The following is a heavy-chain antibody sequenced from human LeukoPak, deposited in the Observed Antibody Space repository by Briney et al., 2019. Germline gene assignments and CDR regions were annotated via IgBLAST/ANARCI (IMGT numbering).Heavy chain of an antibody. CDR2: TYYRSKWYN. Sequence: SQTLSLTSALSGDSLSINSAACNWVRQSPWRGLEWLGRTYYRSKWYNNYAISVQSQVTINPETVKTQFSLQLNSGNPEDTAVYYCVREGRSFSGWFGPWGQGALVTVSS. CDR1: GDSLSINSAA. J-gene: IGHJ5*02. D-gene: IGHD1-26*01. CDR3: VREGRSFSGWFGP. V-gene: IGHV6-1*01.